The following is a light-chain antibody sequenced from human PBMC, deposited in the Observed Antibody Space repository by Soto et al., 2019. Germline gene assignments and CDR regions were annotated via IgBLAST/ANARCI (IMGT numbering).Light chain of an antibody. V-gene: IGLV1-44*01. J-gene: IGLJ1*01. Sequence: QSVLTQPPSASRTPGQRVTISCSGSSSNIGSNTVNWYQQLPGTAPKILIYRNNQRPSGVPGRFSGSKSGTSASLAISGLQSEDEADYYCAAWDDSLNGYVFGTGTNLTVL. CDR2: RNN. CDR3: AAWDDSLNGYV. CDR1: SSNIGSNT.